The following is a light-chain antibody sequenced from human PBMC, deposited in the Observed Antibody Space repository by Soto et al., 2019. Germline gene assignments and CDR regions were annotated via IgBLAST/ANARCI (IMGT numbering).Light chain of an antibody. CDR2: GNN. V-gene: IGLV1-40*01. CDR3: QSYDSSRRV. CDR1: SSNIGAGYD. J-gene: IGLJ2*01. Sequence: QSVLTQPPSVSGAPGQRVTISCTGSSSNIGAGYDVHWYQQLPGTAPKLLIYGNNNRPSGVPDRFSGSKSGTSASLAITGLQAEDEADYYCQSYDSSRRVFGGGTKLTVL.